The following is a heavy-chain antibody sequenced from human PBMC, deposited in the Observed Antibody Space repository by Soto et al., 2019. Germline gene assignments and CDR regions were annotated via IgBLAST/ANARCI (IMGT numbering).Heavy chain of an antibody. CDR1: GFTFGDYY. D-gene: IGHD6-13*01. V-gene: IGHV3-11*05. J-gene: IGHJ4*02. CDR2: ISSSSSHR. Sequence: QVQLVESGGGLVKPGGSLRLSCEASGFTFGDYYMTWIRQAPGKGLEWVSYISSSSSHRNYADSVKGRFTISRDNAKKSLFLQMDSLRVEDTAVYYCAKDGGRPAAAGLPSCDSWGQGTLVTVSS. CDR3: AKDGGRPAAAGLPSCDS.